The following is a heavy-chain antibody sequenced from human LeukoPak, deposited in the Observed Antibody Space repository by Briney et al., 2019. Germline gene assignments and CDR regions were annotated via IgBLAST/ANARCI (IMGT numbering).Heavy chain of an antibody. J-gene: IGHJ2*01. Sequence: GESLQISCKGSGYSFPSYWIAWVRQLPGKGLEWMGIIYPGDSDTRYSPSFQGQVTISADKSISTAYLQWSSLKASDTAMYYCARHAGDTAMVGYFDLWGRGTLVTVSS. CDR1: GYSFPSYW. CDR3: ARHAGDTAMVGYFDL. D-gene: IGHD5-18*01. V-gene: IGHV5-51*01. CDR2: IYPGDSDT.